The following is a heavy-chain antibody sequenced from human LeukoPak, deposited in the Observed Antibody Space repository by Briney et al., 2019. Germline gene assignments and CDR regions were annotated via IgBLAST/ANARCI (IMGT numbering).Heavy chain of an antibody. J-gene: IGHJ4*02. D-gene: IGHD3-10*01. CDR3: AKMADFYVSGSRSFASY. CDR2: ISGSGGSI. CDR1: GFTFINSA. V-gene: IGHV3-23*01. Sequence: GGSLRLSCAASGFTFINSAMSWVRQAPGKGLEWVSVISGSGGSIDYADSLKGRFTVSRDNSKNTLYLQMNSLRAQDTAVYYCAKMADFYVSGSRSFASYWGQGTLVTVSS.